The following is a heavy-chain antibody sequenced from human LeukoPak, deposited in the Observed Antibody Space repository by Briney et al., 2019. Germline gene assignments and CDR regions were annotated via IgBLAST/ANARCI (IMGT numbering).Heavy chain of an antibody. Sequence: SETLSLTCTVSGGSMSTYYWSWIRQPPGKGLEWIGYIYYSGTTNYNPSLKSRVSMSVDTSKNQFSLKLSSVTAADTAVYYCARGRSYFDYWGQGTLVTVSS. CDR2: IYYSGTT. CDR3: ARGRSYFDY. J-gene: IGHJ4*02. CDR1: GGSMSTYY. V-gene: IGHV4-59*01.